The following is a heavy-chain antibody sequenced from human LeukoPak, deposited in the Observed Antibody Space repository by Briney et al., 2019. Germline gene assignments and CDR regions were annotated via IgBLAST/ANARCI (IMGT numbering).Heavy chain of an antibody. J-gene: IGHJ2*01. CDR2: IKQDGSEK. CDR1: GFTFSSYW. D-gene: IGHD2-15*01. Sequence: GGSLRLSCAASGFTFSSYWMSWVRQAPGKGLEWVANIKQDGSEKYYVDSVKGRFTISRDNAKNSLYLQMNSLRAEDTAVYYCAKDRGYCSGGSCYPDWYFDLWGRGTLVTVSS. V-gene: IGHV3-7*01. CDR3: AKDRGYCSGGSCYPDWYFDL.